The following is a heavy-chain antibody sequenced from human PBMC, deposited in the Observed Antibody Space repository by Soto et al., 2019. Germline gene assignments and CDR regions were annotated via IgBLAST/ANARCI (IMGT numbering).Heavy chain of an antibody. Sequence: SETLSLTCTVSGGSISSYYWSWIRQPAGKGLEWIGRIYTSGSTNYNPSLKSRVTMSVDTSKNQFSLKLSSVTAADTAVYYCARDRRIAVAGGINWFDPWGQGTLVTVAS. D-gene: IGHD6-19*01. CDR1: GGSISSYY. V-gene: IGHV4-4*07. CDR3: ARDRRIAVAGGINWFDP. CDR2: IYTSGST. J-gene: IGHJ5*02.